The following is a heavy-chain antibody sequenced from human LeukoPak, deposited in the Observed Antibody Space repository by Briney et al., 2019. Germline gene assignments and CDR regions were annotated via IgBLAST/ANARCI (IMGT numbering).Heavy chain of an antibody. Sequence: PSETLSLTCSVSGGSISSYYWSWIRQPPGKGLEWIGYIYYSGSTKYNPSLKSRVTISVDTSKNQFSLKLSPVTAADTAVYYCARRAGYYYGMDVWGQGTTVTVSS. V-gene: IGHV4-59*08. CDR2: IYYSGST. CDR3: ARRAGYYYGMDV. J-gene: IGHJ6*02. CDR1: GGSISSYY.